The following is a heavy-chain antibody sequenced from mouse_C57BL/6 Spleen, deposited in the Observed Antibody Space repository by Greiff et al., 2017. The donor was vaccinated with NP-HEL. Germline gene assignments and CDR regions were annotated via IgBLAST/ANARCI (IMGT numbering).Heavy chain of an antibody. J-gene: IGHJ3*01. D-gene: IGHD1-1*01. CDR3: APYYYGSSLFAF. CDR1: GFNIKNTY. Sequence: VQLQQSVAELVRPGASVKLSCTASGFNIKNTYMHWVKQRPEQGLEWIGRIDPVNGNTKYGPKSQGKATITADTSSNTAYLQLSSLTSEDTAMYYCAPYYYGSSLFAFWGQGTLVTVSA. CDR2: IDPVNGNT. V-gene: IGHV14-3*01.